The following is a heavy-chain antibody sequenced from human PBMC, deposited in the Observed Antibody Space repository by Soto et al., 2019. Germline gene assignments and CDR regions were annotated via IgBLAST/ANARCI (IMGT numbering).Heavy chain of an antibody. D-gene: IGHD5-12*01. CDR3: AHSGGDIHRGLH. CDR1: ELSLSTSRVG. J-gene: IGHJ1*01. V-gene: IGHV2-5*02. Sequence: SGPTLVNPTQTLTLTVTFSELSLSTSRVGVGRLSQPPGKALEWLALIYWDDDKRYSPSLKSRLTITRDTSKNQVVLTMTNVDPVDTATYYCAHSGGDIHRGLHWGQGTLVTVS. CDR2: IYWDDDK.